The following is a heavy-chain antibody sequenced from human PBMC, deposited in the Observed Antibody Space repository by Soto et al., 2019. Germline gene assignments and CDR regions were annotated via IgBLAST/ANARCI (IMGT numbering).Heavy chain of an antibody. Sequence: GGSLRLSCAASVFTFSSYYMHLVRQATGKGLECVSAIGTAGDTYYPGSVKGRFTISRENAKNSLYLQMNSLRAGDTAVYYCARASRGPYYDFSSGFPSLYGMEVWGQGTTVTFS. CDR2: IGTAGDT. V-gene: IGHV3-13*01. CDR3: ARASRGPYYDFSSGFPSLYGMEV. CDR1: VFTFSSYY. D-gene: IGHD3-3*01. J-gene: IGHJ6*01.